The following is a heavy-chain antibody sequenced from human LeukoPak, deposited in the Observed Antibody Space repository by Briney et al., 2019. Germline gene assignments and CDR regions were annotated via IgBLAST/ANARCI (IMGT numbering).Heavy chain of an antibody. Sequence: GGSLRLSCAASGFTFSSYEMNWVRQAPGKGLEWVSYISSSGSTIYYADSVKGRFTISRDNAKNSLYLQMNSLRAEDTAVYYCARGPLSGPPDYWGQGTLVTVSS. D-gene: IGHD3-10*01. CDR3: ARGPLSGPPDY. CDR1: GFTFSSYE. CDR2: ISSSGSTI. J-gene: IGHJ4*02. V-gene: IGHV3-48*03.